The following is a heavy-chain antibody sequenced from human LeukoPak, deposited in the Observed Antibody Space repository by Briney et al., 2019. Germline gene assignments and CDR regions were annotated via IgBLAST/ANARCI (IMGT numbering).Heavy chain of an antibody. CDR2: IIPILGIT. Sequence: GASVKVSCKASGGIFSSYAISWVRQAPGQGLEWMGRIIPILGITNYAQKFQGRVTITADKSTSTAYMDLSSLRSEDTAVYYCARDLPPYYFDYWDRGTLVTVSS. J-gene: IGHJ4*02. V-gene: IGHV1-69*04. CDR3: ARDLPPYYFDY. CDR1: GGIFSSYA.